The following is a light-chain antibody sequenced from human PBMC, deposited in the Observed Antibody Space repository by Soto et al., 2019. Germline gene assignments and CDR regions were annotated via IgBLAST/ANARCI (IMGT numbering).Light chain of an antibody. CDR1: QSVNSNF. V-gene: IGKV3-20*01. CDR2: GAS. J-gene: IGKJ2*01. CDR3: QQYGGSPSYT. Sequence: EIVLTQSPGTLSLSPGESATLFCRASQSVNSNFLAWYQQGPGQTPRLLIYGASSRAAGIPDRFRGSGSGTDFTLSISRLEPEDCAVYYCQQYGGSPSYTFGQGTKVDIK.